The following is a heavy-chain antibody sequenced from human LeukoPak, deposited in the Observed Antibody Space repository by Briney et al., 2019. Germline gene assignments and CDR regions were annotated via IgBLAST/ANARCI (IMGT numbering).Heavy chain of an antibody. V-gene: IGHV4-59*08. D-gene: IGHD5-18*01. Sequence: KASETLSLTCTVSGGSISYYYWTWIRQPPGKGLEWIGSIYYSGSTNYNPSLKSRVTISVDTSKNQFSLKLSSVTAADTAMYYCARSHYSYDFFDYWGQGTLVTVSS. CDR3: ARSHYSYDFFDY. J-gene: IGHJ4*02. CDR1: GGSISYYY. CDR2: IYYSGST.